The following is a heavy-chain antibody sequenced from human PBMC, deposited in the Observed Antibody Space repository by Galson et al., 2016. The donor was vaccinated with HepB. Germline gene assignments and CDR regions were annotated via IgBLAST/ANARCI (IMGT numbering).Heavy chain of an antibody. Sequence: SETLSLTCIVSGDSISGTAYSWGWIRQSPGRGLEWIGSIYYSGSTYYNPSLESRVTISVDTSKNHFSLRLSSVTAADTAVYYCATGISVAGKYYYYYMDVWGKGTPVTVSS. CDR1: GDSISGTAYS. V-gene: IGHV4-39*02. J-gene: IGHJ6*03. D-gene: IGHD6-19*01. CDR2: IYYSGST. CDR3: ATGISVAGKYYYYYMDV.